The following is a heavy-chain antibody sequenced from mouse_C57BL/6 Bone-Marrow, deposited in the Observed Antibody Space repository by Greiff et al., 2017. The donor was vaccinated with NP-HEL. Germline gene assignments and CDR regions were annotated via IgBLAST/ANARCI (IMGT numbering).Heavy chain of an antibody. D-gene: IGHD2-3*01. J-gene: IGHJ3*01. V-gene: IGHV1-66*01. CDR2: IYPGSGNT. CDR3: ARGGYYLAWFAY. CDR1: GYSFTSYY. Sequence: VQLQQSGPELVKPGASVKISCKASGYSFTSYYIHWVKQRPGQGLEWIGWIYPGSGNTKYNEKFKGKATLTADTSSSTAYMQLSSLTSEDSAVYYCARGGYYLAWFAYWGQGTLVTVSA.